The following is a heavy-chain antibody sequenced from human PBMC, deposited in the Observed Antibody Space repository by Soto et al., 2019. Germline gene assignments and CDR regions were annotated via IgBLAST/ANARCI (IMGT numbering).Heavy chain of an antibody. CDR2: ISSSSSYI. Sequence: GGSLRLSCAASGFTFSSYSMNWVRQAPGKGLEWVSSISSSSSYIYYADSVKGRFTISRDNAKNSLYLQMNSLRAEDTAVYYCARDFGYSSSYYYGMDVWGQGTTVTVSS. CDR3: ARDFGYSSSYYYGMDV. D-gene: IGHD6-6*01. V-gene: IGHV3-21*01. J-gene: IGHJ6*02. CDR1: GFTFSSYS.